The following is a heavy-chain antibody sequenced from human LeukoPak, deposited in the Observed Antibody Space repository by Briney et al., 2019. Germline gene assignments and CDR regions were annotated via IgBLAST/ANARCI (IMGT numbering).Heavy chain of an antibody. CDR1: GFTFSSYS. CDR3: ARGWRSPYFDY. CDR2: ITSDSRYI. D-gene: IGHD6-13*01. J-gene: IGHJ4*02. V-gene: IGHV3-21*01. Sequence: GGSLRLSCAASGFTFSSYSMNWVRQAPGKGLEWVSSITSDSRYIFYADSVKGRFTISRDNAKSSLYLQMNSLRAEDTAVYYCARGWRSPYFDYWGQGTLVTVSS.